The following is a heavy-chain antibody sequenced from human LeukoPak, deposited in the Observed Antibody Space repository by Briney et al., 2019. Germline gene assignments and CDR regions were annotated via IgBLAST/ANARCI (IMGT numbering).Heavy chain of an antibody. CDR3: ARDYDILTGYYYFDY. J-gene: IGHJ4*02. V-gene: IGHV3-21*01. CDR2: ISSSSSYI. Sequence: PGGSLRLSCAASGFTFSSYSMNWVRQAPGKGLEWVSSISSSSSYIYYADSVKGRSTISRDNAKNSLYLQMNSLRAEDTAVYYCARDYDILTGYYYFDYWGQGTLVTVSS. CDR1: GFTFSSYS. D-gene: IGHD3-9*01.